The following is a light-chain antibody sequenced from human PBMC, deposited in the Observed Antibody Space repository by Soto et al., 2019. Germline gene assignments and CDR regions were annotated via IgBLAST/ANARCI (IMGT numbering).Light chain of an antibody. J-gene: IGKJ1*01. CDR1: QSIDKY. CDR3: QQSHSMPWT. CDR2: AAS. Sequence: DIQMTQSPPSLSASIGDRVTITCRTSQSIDKYLNWYQEKPGKAPKLLMYAASTLQSGVPLRFSGSGSGTDFTLTITSLQPEDFATYYCQQSHSMPWTFGQGTKMEVK. V-gene: IGKV1-39*01.